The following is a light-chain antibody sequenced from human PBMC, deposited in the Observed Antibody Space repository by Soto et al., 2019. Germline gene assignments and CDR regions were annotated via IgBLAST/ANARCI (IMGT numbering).Light chain of an antibody. V-gene: IGKV1-39*01. CDR3: QQSYTTPVYS. CDR1: QSISSY. CDR2: AAS. Sequence: DIQMTQSPSSLCASVGDRVTITCRASQSISSYLNWYQQEPGKAPKLLIYAASNLQSGVPSRFSGSGSGTDFTLTISSLQPEDFATYFCQQSYTTPVYSFGQGTKVDI. J-gene: IGKJ2*01.